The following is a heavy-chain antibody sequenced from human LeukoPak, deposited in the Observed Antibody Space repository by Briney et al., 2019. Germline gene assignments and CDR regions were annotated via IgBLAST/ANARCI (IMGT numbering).Heavy chain of an antibody. CDR1: GGSFSGYY. Sequence: SESLSLTCAVYGGSFSGYYWSWIRQPPGKGLEWIGEINHSGSTNYNPFLKSRVTISVDTSKNQLSLKLSSVTAADTAVYYCARVAPYIVVVVAATRVGAFDIWGQGTMVTVSS. J-gene: IGHJ3*02. V-gene: IGHV4-34*01. CDR3: ARVAPYIVVVVAATRVGAFDI. CDR2: INHSGST. D-gene: IGHD2-15*01.